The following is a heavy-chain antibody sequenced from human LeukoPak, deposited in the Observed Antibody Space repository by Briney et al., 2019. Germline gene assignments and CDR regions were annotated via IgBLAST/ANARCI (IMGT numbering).Heavy chain of an antibody. Sequence: GGSLRLSCAASGFTFSSYAMSWIRQAPGKGLEWVAYISSSGSTIYYADSVKGRFTISRDNAKNSLYLQMNSLRAEDTAVYYCARAGYDFWSCYPGPADYWGQGTLVTVSS. V-gene: IGHV3-11*01. CDR3: ARAGYDFWSCYPGPADY. D-gene: IGHD3-3*01. CDR1: GFTFSSYA. CDR2: ISSSGSTI. J-gene: IGHJ4*02.